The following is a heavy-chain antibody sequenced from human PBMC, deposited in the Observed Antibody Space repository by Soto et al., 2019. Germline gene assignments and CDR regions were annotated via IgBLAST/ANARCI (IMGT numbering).Heavy chain of an antibody. V-gene: IGHV5-51*01. CDR3: ASYSYYYDSSGYYSHYYYGMDV. CDR1: GYSFTSYW. D-gene: IGHD3-22*01. J-gene: IGHJ6*02. Sequence: LGESLKISCKGSGYSFTSYWIGWVRQMPGKGLEWMGIIYPGDSDTRYSPSFQGQVTISADKSISTAYLQWSSLKASDTAMYYCASYSYYYDSSGYYSHYYYGMDVWGQGTTVTVSS. CDR2: IYPGDSDT.